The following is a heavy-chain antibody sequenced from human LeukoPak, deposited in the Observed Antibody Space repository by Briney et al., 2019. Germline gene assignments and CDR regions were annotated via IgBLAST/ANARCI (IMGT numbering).Heavy chain of an antibody. CDR1: GFTXSSXW. D-gene: IGHD3-16*01. J-gene: IGHJ4*02. CDR2: IKQDGSEK. CDR3: VNLRRG. Sequence: SLRLSCVTSGFTXSSXWMTWVRQAPGKGLEWVANIKQDGSEKYYLNSVKGRFAISRDNAKNSLFLQMNSLRAEDTAIYYCVNLRRGWGQGTLVTVSS. V-gene: IGHV3-7*03.